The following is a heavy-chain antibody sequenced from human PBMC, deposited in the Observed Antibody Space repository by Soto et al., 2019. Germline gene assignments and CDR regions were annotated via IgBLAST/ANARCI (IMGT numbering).Heavy chain of an antibody. CDR2: IYYSGST. D-gene: IGHD3-3*01. Sequence: PSETLSLTCTVSGGSISSYYWSWIRQPPGKGLEWIGYIYYSGSTNYNPFLKSRVTISVDTSKNQFSLKLSSVTAADTAVYYCAREIPVYDFPGWFDPWGQGTLVTVS. J-gene: IGHJ5*02. CDR3: AREIPVYDFPGWFDP. CDR1: GGSISSYY. V-gene: IGHV4-59*01.